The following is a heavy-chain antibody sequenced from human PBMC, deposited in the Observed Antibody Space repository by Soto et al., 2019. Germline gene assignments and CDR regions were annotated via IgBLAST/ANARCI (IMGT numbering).Heavy chain of an antibody. CDR1: GGSFSCYY. CDR2: INHSGST. Sequence: PSETLSLTCAVYGGSFSCYYWSWIRQPPGKGLEWIGEINHSGSTNYNPSLKSRVTISVDTSKNQFSLKLSSVTAADTAVYYCARVSPYDSSGYYRAEYFQHWGQGTLVTVSS. CDR3: ARVSPYDSSGYYRAEYFQH. V-gene: IGHV4-34*01. J-gene: IGHJ1*01. D-gene: IGHD3-22*01.